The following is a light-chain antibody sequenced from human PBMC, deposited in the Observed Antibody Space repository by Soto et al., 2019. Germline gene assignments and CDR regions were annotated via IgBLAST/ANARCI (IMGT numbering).Light chain of an antibody. V-gene: IGKV1-5*01. J-gene: IGKJ1*01. Sequence: DIQLTQSPPTLSASVGDRVTITCRASRSIRYYLAWYQQMPGKAPKLLIYGASSLQSGVPSRFSCSGSGTEFTLTISSLQPDDFATYFCQHHNSYYQTFGQGTKVDIK. CDR1: RSIRYY. CDR3: QHHNSYYQT. CDR2: GAS.